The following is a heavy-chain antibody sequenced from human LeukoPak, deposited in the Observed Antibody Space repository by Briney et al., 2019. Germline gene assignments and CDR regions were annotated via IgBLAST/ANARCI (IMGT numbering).Heavy chain of an antibody. J-gene: IGHJ4*02. Sequence: GGSLRLSCAASRFTFSSYAMHWVRQAPGKGLEWVAVISYDGSNKYYADSVKGRFTISRDNSKNTLYLQMNSLRAEDTAIYYCAKDRYISAAVNRGNDYWGQGTLVTVSS. CDR1: RFTFSSYA. CDR3: AKDRYISAAVNRGNDY. CDR2: ISYDGSNK. V-gene: IGHV3-30*04. D-gene: IGHD6-13*01.